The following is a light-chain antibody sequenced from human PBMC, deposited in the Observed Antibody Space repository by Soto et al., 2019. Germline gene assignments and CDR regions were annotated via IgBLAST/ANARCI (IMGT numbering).Light chain of an antibody. Sequence: AIQLTQSPSYLSASVGDRVTITCRASQGSSSALAWYQQKPGKAPKLLIYDASSLESGVPSRFSGSGSGTDFTLPIRSLQPEDFATYYCQQFNNYPAFGQGTKLEI. CDR3: QQFNNYPA. J-gene: IGKJ2*01. CDR2: DAS. V-gene: IGKV1D-13*01. CDR1: QGSSSA.